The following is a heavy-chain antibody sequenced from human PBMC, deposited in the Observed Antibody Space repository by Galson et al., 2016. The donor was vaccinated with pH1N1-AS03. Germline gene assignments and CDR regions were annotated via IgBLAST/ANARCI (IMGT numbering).Heavy chain of an antibody. CDR3: VRVSEISGVVFFNY. D-gene: IGHD3-3*01. V-gene: IGHV1-18*01. Sequence: SVKVSCKASGYTFTTYGISWVRQAPGQGLEWMGWMSAYYGDTHFAHKFQERVTLTRDTSTATAYMELRNLRSDDTAVYYRVRVSEISGVVFFNYWGQGTLVTVSS. J-gene: IGHJ4*02. CDR1: GYTFTTYG. CDR2: MSAYYGDT.